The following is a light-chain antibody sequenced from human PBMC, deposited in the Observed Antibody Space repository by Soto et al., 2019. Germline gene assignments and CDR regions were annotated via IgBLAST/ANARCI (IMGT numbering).Light chain of an antibody. CDR2: GAS. Sequence: PGERATLSFRSSQSVGSNYLAWYQQKNGQAPRXXIYGASTRAAGIPDRFSGSGHGTDFNLTITRLETEDSAVYFCQQYTGPPTTFGQGTRLEIK. J-gene: IGKJ5*01. CDR3: QQYTGPPTT. V-gene: IGKV3-20*01. CDR1: QSVGSNY.